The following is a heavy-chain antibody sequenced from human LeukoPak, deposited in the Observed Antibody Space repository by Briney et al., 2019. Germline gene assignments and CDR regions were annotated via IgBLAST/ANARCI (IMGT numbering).Heavy chain of an antibody. D-gene: IGHD2-21*02. Sequence: GGSLRLPCAASGFTFSSYSMNWVRQAPGKGLEWVSYISSSSSTIYYADSVKGRFTISRDNSKNTLYLQMNSLRAEDTAVYYCAKDIVVVTAGSNAFDIWGQGTMVTVSS. J-gene: IGHJ3*02. V-gene: IGHV3-48*01. CDR3: AKDIVVVTAGSNAFDI. CDR1: GFTFSSYS. CDR2: ISSSSSTI.